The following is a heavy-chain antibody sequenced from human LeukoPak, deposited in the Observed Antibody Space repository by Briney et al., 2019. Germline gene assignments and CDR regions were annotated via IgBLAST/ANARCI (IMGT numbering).Heavy chain of an antibody. V-gene: IGHV3-30*04. Sequence: GGSLRLSCAASGFTFSSYAMPGVRQAPGKGLEGVAVISYDGSNKYYADSVKGQFTISRDNSKNTLYLQMNSLRAEDTAVSYCARAPLIPQYHYDISGYSDYYYYGMDVWGQGTTVTVSS. CDR1: GFTFSSYA. CDR3: ARAPLIPQYHYDISGYSDYYYYGMDV. J-gene: IGHJ6*02. D-gene: IGHD3-22*01. CDR2: ISYDGSNK.